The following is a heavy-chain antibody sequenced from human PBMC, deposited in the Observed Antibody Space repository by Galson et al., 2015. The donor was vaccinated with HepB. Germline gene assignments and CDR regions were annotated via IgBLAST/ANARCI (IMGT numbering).Heavy chain of an antibody. D-gene: IGHD6-13*01. CDR3: ARAIAAAPDAFDI. V-gene: IGHV2-70*04. J-gene: IGHJ3*02. CDR1: GFSLSTSGMR. Sequence: PALVKPTQTLTLTCTFSGFSLSTSGMRVSWIRQPPGKALEWLARIDWDDDKFYSTSLKTRLTISKDTSKNQVVLTMTNMDPVDTATYYCARAIAAAPDAFDIWGQGTMVTVSS. CDR2: IDWDDDK.